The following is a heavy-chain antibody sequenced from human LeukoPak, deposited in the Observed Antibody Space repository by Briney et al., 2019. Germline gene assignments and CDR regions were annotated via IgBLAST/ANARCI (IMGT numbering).Heavy chain of an antibody. J-gene: IGHJ4*02. D-gene: IGHD5-24*01. Sequence: GGSLRLSCAASGFTFSTYAMSWVRQAPGKGLEWVSGISGSGGSTYYADSVKGRFTISRDNVENSLYLQMNNLRGEDTGVYFCARIGLGRDAYNSFDFWGQGTLVTVSS. CDR2: ISGSGGST. V-gene: IGHV3-23*01. CDR1: GFTFSTYA. CDR3: ARIGLGRDAYNSFDF.